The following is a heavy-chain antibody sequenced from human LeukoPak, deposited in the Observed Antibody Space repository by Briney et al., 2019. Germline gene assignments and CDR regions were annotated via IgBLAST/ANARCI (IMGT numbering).Heavy chain of an antibody. CDR2: IWYDGSNK. J-gene: IGHJ6*02. Sequence: GGSLRLSCAASGFTFSSYGMHWVRQAPGKGLEWVAVIWYDGSNKYYADSVKGRFTISRDNSKNTLYLQMNSLRAEDTAVYYCARSGSWGYYYYGMDVWGQGTTVTVSS. V-gene: IGHV3-33*01. CDR1: GFTFSSYG. CDR3: ARSGSWGYYYYGMDV. D-gene: IGHD3-3*01.